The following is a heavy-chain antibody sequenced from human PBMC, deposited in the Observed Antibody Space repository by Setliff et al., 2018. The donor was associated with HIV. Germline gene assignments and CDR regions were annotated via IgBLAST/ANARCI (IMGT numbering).Heavy chain of an antibody. V-gene: IGHV4-34*01. CDR3: ARGGYSYGFGRHRAYFQY. Sequence: ETLSLTCAVYGWSFSAYYWSWIRQTPGKGLEWIGEINHSGGTNYNPSLKSRVTMSVDTSKNQFSLKLSSVTAADTAVFYCARGGYSYGFGRHRAYFQYWGQGTQVTVSS. D-gene: IGHD5-18*01. CDR2: INHSGGT. J-gene: IGHJ1*01. CDR1: GWSFSAYY.